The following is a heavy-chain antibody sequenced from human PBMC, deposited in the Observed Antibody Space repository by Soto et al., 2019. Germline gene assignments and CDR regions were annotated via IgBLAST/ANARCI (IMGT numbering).Heavy chain of an antibody. CDR3: ARLVYDSRLNYLYFDH. V-gene: IGHV4-4*02. J-gene: IGHJ4*02. CDR2: VYNDGSA. Sequence: SETLSLTCNVSGVSISSGNWWSWVRQHPGKGLEWIAEVYNDGSANYHPSLESRATISVDRSKNQFSLRLSSVTAADTGKYYCARLVYDSRLNYLYFDHWGQGTLVTVSS. D-gene: IGHD3-22*01. CDR1: GVSISSGNW.